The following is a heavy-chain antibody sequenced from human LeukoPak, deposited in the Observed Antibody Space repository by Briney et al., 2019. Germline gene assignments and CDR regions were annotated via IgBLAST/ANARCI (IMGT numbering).Heavy chain of an antibody. CDR1: GGTFSSYA. V-gene: IGHV1-69*04. J-gene: IGHJ6*02. D-gene: IGHD2-21*02. CDR2: IIPILGIA. Sequence: SVKVSCKASGGTFSSYAISWVRQAPGQGLEWMGRIIPILGIANYAQKFQGRVTITADKSTSTAYMELSSLRSEDTAVYYCARDCGGDCYYYYYGMDVWGQGTTVTVSS. CDR3: ARDCGGDCYYYYYGMDV.